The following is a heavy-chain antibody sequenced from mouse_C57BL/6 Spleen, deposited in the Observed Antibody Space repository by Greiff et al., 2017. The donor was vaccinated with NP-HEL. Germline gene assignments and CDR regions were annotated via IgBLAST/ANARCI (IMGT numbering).Heavy chain of an antibody. D-gene: IGHD2-1*01. CDR2: ISSGGSYT. CDR3: AREDGNYVGWFAY. J-gene: IGHJ3*01. Sequence: EVKLMESGGDLVKPGGSLKLSCAASGFTFSNYGMSWVRQTPDKRLEWVATISSGGSYTYYPDSVKGRFTISRDNAKNTLYLQMSSLKSEDTAMYYCAREDGNYVGWFAYWGQGTLVTVSA. CDR1: GFTFSNYG. V-gene: IGHV5-6*01.